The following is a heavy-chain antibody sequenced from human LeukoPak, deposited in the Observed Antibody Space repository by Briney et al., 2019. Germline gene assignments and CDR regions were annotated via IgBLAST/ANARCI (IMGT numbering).Heavy chain of an antibody. CDR3: AKTLKINAYFDY. CDR2: ISGGGGST. V-gene: IGHV3-23*01. Sequence: GGSLRLSCAASGFTFSSYAMSWVRQAPVRGLEWVSVISGGGGSTYYADSVKGRFTISRDNSKNTLYLQMNSLRAEDTAVYYCAKTLKINAYFDYWGQGTLVTVSS. CDR1: GFTFSSYA. J-gene: IGHJ4*02. D-gene: IGHD3-16*01.